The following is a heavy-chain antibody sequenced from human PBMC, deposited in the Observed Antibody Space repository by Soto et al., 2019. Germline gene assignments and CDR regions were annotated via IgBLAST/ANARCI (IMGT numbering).Heavy chain of an antibody. Sequence: VASVKVSCKASGGTFSSYAISWVRQAPGQGLEWMGGIIPIFGTANYAQKFQGRVTITADESTSTAYMELSSLRSEDTAVYYCARGSREESDYYYYYGMDVWGQGTTVTVSS. CDR3: ARGSREESDYYYYYGMDV. J-gene: IGHJ6*02. CDR1: GGTFSSYA. CDR2: IIPIFGTA. D-gene: IGHD2-21*02. V-gene: IGHV1-69*13.